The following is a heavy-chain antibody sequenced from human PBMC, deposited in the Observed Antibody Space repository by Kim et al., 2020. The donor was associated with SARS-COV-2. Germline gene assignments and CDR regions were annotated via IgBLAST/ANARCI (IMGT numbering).Heavy chain of an antibody. V-gene: IGHV3-74*01. Sequence: GGSLRLSCAASGFTFSSYWMHWVRQAPGKGLVWVSRINSDGSSTSYADSVKGRFTISRDNAKNTLYLQMNSLRAEDTAVYYCARVDTAMVTRYYYYYGMDVCGQGTTVTVSS. CDR2: INSDGSST. CDR1: GFTFSSYW. J-gene: IGHJ6*02. D-gene: IGHD5-18*01. CDR3: ARVDTAMVTRYYYYYGMDV.